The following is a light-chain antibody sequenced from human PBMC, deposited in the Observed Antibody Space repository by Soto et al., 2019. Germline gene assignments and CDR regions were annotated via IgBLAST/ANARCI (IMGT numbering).Light chain of an antibody. J-gene: IGLJ3*02. CDR2: DVS. V-gene: IGLV2-14*01. CDR3: SSYTSSSTWV. CDR1: SSDVGGYNY. Sequence: QSALTQPASVSGSPGQSITISCTGTSSDVGGYNYVSWYQQHPGKAPKLMIYDVSNRPSGVSNRFSGSKSGNTASLTISGLQAEDEADYSCSSYTSSSTWVFGGGTQLTVL.